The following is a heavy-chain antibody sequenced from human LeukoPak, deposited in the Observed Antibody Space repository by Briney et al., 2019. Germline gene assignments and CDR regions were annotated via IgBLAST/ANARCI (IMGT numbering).Heavy chain of an antibody. Sequence: SETLSLTCTVSGGSISSGSYYWSWIRQPAGKGLEWIGRIYTSGSTNYNPSLKSRVTISVDTSKNQFSLKLSSVTAADTAVYYCARALGRRPFDYWGQETLVTVSS. CDR1: GGSISSGSYY. CDR3: ARALGRRPFDY. V-gene: IGHV4-61*02. J-gene: IGHJ4*02. D-gene: IGHD6-25*01. CDR2: IYTSGST.